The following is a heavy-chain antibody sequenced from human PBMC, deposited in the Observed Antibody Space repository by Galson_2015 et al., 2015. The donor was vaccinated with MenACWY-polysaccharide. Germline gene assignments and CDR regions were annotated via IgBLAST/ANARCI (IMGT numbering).Heavy chain of an antibody. J-gene: IGHJ6*03. D-gene: IGHD3-22*01. CDR2: IYSGGST. Sequence: SLRLSCAASGFTVSSNYMSWVRQAPGKGLEWVSVIYSGGSTYYADSVKGRFTISRDNSKNTLYLQMNSLRAEDTAVYYCAREREEDSSGYDGNYYYMDVWGKGTTVTVSS. CDR3: AREREEDSSGYDGNYYYMDV. CDR1: GFTVSSNY. V-gene: IGHV3-53*01.